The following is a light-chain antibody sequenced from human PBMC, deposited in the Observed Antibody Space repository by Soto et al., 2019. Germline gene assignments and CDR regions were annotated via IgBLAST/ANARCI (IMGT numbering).Light chain of an antibody. Sequence: QSVLTQPPSVSGAPGQRVTISCTGSSSNIGAGYDVHWYQQLPGTAPKLLIYGNSNRPSGVPDRFSGSNSGTSASLAITGLQAEDEADYYCQYYYSSVSGNVVFGGGTKLTVL. CDR2: GNS. CDR3: QYYYSSVSGNVV. V-gene: IGLV1-40*01. J-gene: IGLJ2*01. CDR1: SSNIGAGYD.